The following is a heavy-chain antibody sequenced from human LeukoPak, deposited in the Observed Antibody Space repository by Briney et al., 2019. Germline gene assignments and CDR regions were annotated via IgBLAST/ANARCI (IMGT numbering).Heavy chain of an antibody. CDR1: GFTFSSYG. CDR3: ARERNYDILTGYYRNNYFDY. J-gene: IGHJ4*02. CDR2: IKQEGSEK. V-gene: IGHV3-7*01. D-gene: IGHD3-9*01. Sequence: GGSLRLSCAASGFTFSSYGMNWVRQAPGKGREWVANIKQEGSEKYYVDSVKGRFTISRDNAKNSLYLQMNSLRAEDTAVYYCARERNYDILTGYYRNNYFDYWGQGTLVTVSS.